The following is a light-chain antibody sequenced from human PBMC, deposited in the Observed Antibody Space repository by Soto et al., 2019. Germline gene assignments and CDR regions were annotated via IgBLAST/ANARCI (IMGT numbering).Light chain of an antibody. CDR2: DAS. J-gene: IGKJ4*01. CDR1: QRISNS. V-gene: IGKV3-15*01. CDR3: QQYKNWPLT. Sequence: EIVMTQSPATLSVSPGERATLSCRASQRISNSLAWYQQKPDQSPRLLIYDASARATGIPGRFSGGGSGTEFTLTINSLQSEDFAVYYGQQYKNWPLTFGGGTKVEIK.